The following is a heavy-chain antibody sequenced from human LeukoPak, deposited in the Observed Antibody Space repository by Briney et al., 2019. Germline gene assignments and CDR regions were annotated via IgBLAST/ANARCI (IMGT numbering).Heavy chain of an antibody. CDR2: ISGSGGST. CDR1: GFTFSSYA. D-gene: IGHD2/OR15-2a*01. CDR3: AKAREYSVAEGAFDI. Sequence: PGGSLRLSCAASGFTFSSYAMSWVRQAPGKGLEWVSAISGSGGSTYYADSVKGRFTISRDNSKNTLYLQMNSLRAEDAAVYYCAKAREYSVAEGAFDIWGQGTMVTVSS. V-gene: IGHV3-23*01. J-gene: IGHJ3*02.